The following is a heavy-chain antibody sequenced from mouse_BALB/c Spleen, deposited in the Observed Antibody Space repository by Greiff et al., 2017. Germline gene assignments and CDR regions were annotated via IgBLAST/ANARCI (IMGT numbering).Heavy chain of an antibody. CDR1: GFTFSSYT. Sequence: EVQLVESGGGLVQPGGSLKLSCAASGFTFSSYTMSWVRQTPEKRLEWVAYISNGGGSTYYPDTVKGRFTISRDNAKNTLYLQMSSLKSEDTAMYYCARQYLHYYAMDYWGQGTSVTVSS. D-gene: IGHD5-1-1*01. CDR3: ARQYLHYYAMDY. J-gene: IGHJ4*01. CDR2: ISNGGGST. V-gene: IGHV5-12-2*01.